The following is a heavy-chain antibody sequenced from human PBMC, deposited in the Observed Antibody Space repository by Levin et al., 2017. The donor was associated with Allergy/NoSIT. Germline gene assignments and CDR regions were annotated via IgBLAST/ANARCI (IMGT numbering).Heavy chain of an antibody. CDR3: ARDEFSSGWARVFGY. Sequence: SQTLSLTCAVSGGSISSSNWWSWVRQPPGKGLEWIGEIYHSGSTNYNPSLKSRVTISVDKSKNQFSLKLSSVTAADTAVYYCARDEFSSGWARVFGYWGQGTLVTVSS. V-gene: IGHV4-4*02. CDR2: IYHSGST. J-gene: IGHJ4*02. D-gene: IGHD6-19*01. CDR1: GGSISSSNW.